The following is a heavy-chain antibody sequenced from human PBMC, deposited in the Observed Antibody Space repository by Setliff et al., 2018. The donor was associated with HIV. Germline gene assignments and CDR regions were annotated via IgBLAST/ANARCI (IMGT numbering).Heavy chain of an antibody. CDR1: GFTVSSSY. J-gene: IGHJ4*02. CDR2: IYSDGNT. V-gene: IGHV3-66*02. D-gene: IGHD2-15*01. CDR3: ARHEAECFDNKCYAGLRGA. Sequence: GGSLRLSCAGSGFTVSSSYMTWVRQAPGKGLEWVSVIYSDGNTFYADSVKGRFSISRDNSKNTLSLQMNSLRSEDTALYYCARHEAECFDNKCYAGLRGAWGQGTLVTV.